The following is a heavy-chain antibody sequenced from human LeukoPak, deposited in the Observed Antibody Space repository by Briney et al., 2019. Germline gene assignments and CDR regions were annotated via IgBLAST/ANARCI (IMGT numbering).Heavy chain of an antibody. Sequence: GGSLRLSCAASGFTFSTYWMHWVRQAPGKGLVWVSRIDHDGINTYYADSVKGRFTISRDNAKNTLYLRMNSLRAEDTAVYYCAKDSRYGYRWDYDYWGQGTLVTVSS. D-gene: IGHD5-18*01. CDR1: GFTFSTYW. J-gene: IGHJ4*02. CDR3: AKDSRYGYRWDYDY. CDR2: IDHDGINT. V-gene: IGHV3-74*01.